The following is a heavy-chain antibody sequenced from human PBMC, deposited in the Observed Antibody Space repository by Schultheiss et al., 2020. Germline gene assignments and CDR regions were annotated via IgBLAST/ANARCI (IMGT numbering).Heavy chain of an antibody. D-gene: IGHD2-15*01. CDR1: GFTFSSYA. CDR3: ANPLWGVLGYCSGGRCDGALGAVDYGMDV. J-gene: IGHJ6*02. V-gene: IGHV3-23*01. Sequence: GGSLRLSCAASGFTFSSYAMSWVRQAPGKGLEWVSAISGSGGSTYYADSVKGRFTISRDNSKNTLYLQMNSLRAEDTAVYYCANPLWGVLGYCSGGRCDGALGAVDYGMDVWGQGTTVTVSS. CDR2: ISGSGGST.